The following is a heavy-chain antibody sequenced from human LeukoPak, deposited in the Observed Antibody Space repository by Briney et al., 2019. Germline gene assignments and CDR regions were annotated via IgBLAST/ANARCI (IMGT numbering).Heavy chain of an antibody. V-gene: IGHV4-38-2*01. J-gene: IGHJ4*02. CDR1: GYSISSGYY. CDR3: ASGSYYFDY. D-gene: IGHD1-26*01. CDR2: IYHSGST. Sequence: SETLSLXCAVSGYSISSGYYWGWIRQPPGQGLEWIGSIYHSGSTYYNPSLKSRVTISVDTSKNQFSLKLSSVTAADTAVYYCASGSYYFDYWGQGTLVTVSS.